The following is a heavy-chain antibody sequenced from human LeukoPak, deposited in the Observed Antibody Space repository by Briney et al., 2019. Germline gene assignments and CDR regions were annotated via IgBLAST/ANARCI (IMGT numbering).Heavy chain of an antibody. D-gene: IGHD3-10*01. CDR3: ARGKTVSCYSRSYYMDV. J-gene: IGHJ6*03. Sequence: PGGSLRLSCAASGFTFSSYGMSWVRQAPGKGLEWVSSICGSGGSTYYAASVKGRFTISRDNSKNTLYLQMNSLRAEDTAVYYCARGKTVSCYSRSYYMDVWGKGTTVTISS. CDR2: ICGSGGST. V-gene: IGHV3-23*01. CDR1: GFTFSSYG.